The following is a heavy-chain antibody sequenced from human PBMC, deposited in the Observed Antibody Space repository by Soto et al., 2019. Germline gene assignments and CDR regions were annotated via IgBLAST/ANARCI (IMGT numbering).Heavy chain of an antibody. V-gene: IGHV1-69*02. CDR2: IIPILGIA. CDR1: GGTFSSYT. CDR3: ASSCLGYGSGGSCYSSDY. D-gene: IGHD2-15*01. Sequence: QVQLVQSGAEVKKPGSSVKVSCKASGGTFSSYTISWVRQAPGQGLEWMGRIIPILGIANYAQKLQDRVRITADKSTSTAYMELSSLRSEDTAVYYCASSCLGYGSGGSCYSSDYWGQGTLVTVAS. J-gene: IGHJ4*02.